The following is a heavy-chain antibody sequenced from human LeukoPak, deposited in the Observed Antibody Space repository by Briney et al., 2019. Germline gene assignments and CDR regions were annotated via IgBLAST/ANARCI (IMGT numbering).Heavy chain of an antibody. Sequence: SQTLSLTCAVSGGSISSGGYSWSWIRQPPGKGLEWIGYIYHSGSTYYNPSLKSRVTISVDRSKNQFSLKLSSVTAADTAVYYCARGWDDSGYDSHFDYWGQGTQVTVSS. CDR2: IYHSGST. CDR1: GGSISSGGYS. D-gene: IGHD5-12*01. CDR3: ARGWDDSGYDSHFDY. J-gene: IGHJ4*02. V-gene: IGHV4-30-2*01.